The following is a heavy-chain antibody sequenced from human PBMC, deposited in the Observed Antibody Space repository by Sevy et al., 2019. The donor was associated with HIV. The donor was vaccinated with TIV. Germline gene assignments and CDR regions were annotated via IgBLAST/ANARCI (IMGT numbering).Heavy chain of an antibody. V-gene: IGHV3-30*18. J-gene: IGHJ4*02. CDR3: AKDPYDSSGYNYYFDY. Sequence: GGSLRLSCAASGFTFSSYGMHWVRQAPGKGLEWVAVISYDGSNKYYAHSVKGRFTISRDNSKNTLYLQMNSLRAEDTAVYYCAKDPYDSSGYNYYFDYWGQGTLVTVSS. CDR1: GFTFSSYG. CDR2: ISYDGSNK. D-gene: IGHD3-22*01.